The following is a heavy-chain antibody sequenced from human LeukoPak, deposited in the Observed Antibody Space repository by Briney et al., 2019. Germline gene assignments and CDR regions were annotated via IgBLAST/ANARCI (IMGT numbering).Heavy chain of an antibody. CDR3: ARVLRPMASQYYFDY. J-gene: IGHJ4*02. CDR2: IYYSGTT. D-gene: IGHD3-10*01. CDR1: GASINTYY. V-gene: IGHV4-59*01. Sequence: SETLSLTCTVSGASINTYYWSWIRQPPGKGLEWVGYIYYSGTTSYNPSLKTRVTISIDTSKNHFSLKLMSVTAADTAVYYCARVLRPMASQYYFDYWGQGTLVTVSS.